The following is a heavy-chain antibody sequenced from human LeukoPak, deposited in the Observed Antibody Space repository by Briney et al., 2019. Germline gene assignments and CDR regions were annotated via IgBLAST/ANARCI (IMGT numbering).Heavy chain of an antibody. J-gene: IGHJ4*02. CDR2: INHSGST. Sequence: PSETLSLTCAVYGGAFSGYYWSWIRQPPGKGLEWMGEINHSGSTNYNPSLKSRVTISVDTSKNQFSLKLSSVTAADTAVYYCARGFGYSYGLDYWGQGTLVTVSS. D-gene: IGHD5-18*01. CDR1: GGAFSGYY. CDR3: ARGFGYSYGLDY. V-gene: IGHV4-34*01.